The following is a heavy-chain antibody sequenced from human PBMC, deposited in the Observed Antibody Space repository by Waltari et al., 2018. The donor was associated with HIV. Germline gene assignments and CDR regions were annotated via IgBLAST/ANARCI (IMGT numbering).Heavy chain of an antibody. D-gene: IGHD6-19*01. CDR1: GGSISSGSYS. Sequence: QVQLQESGPGLVQPSQTLSLTRTVSGGSISSGSYSWSWIRQPAGKGLEWIGRVYTSGTTNYNPSLKSRVTISVDTSKNQISLKMRSMTAADTAVYYCARVSLAGWFDPLGQGTLVTVSS. V-gene: IGHV4-61*02. J-gene: IGHJ5*02. CDR2: VYTSGTT. CDR3: ARVSLAGWFDP.